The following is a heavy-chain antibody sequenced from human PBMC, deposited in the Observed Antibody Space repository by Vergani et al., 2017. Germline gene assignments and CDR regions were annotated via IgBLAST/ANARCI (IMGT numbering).Heavy chain of an antibody. CDR1: GGTFSSYT. CDR3: AREVRYCSGGSCYGWWFDP. Sequence: QVQLVQSGAEVKKPGSSVKVSCKASGGTFSSYTISWVRQAPGQGLEWMGRIIPILGIANYAQKFQGRVTMTRNTSISTAYMELSSLRSEDTAVYYCAREVRYCSGGSCYGWWFDPWGQGTLVTVSS. V-gene: IGHV1-69*08. CDR2: IIPILGIA. J-gene: IGHJ5*02. D-gene: IGHD2-15*01.